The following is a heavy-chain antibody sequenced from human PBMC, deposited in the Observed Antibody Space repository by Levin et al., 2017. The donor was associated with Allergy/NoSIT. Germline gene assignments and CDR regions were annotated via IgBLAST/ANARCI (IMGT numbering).Heavy chain of an antibody. J-gene: IGHJ3*02. D-gene: IGHD6-19*01. CDR3: ATAVGSSGWYRVRGAFDI. CDR2: FDPEDGET. Sequence: ASVKVSCKVSGYTLTELSMHWVRQAPGKGLEWMGGFDPEDGETIYAQKFQGRVTMTEDTSTDTAYMELSSLRSEDTAVYYCATAVGSSGWYRVRGAFDIWGQGTMVTVSS. V-gene: IGHV1-24*01. CDR1: GYTLTELS.